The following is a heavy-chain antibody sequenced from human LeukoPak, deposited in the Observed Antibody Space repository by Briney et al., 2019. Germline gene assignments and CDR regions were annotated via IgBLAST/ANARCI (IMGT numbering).Heavy chain of an antibody. J-gene: IGHJ5*02. V-gene: IGHV3-23*01. CDR1: GFTFSSYA. CDR2: ISGSGGST. D-gene: IGHD6-19*01. CDR3: AKSLGPDYSSGWYFGGKISQNPPNWFDP. Sequence: PGGSLRLSCAASGFTFSSYAMSWVRQAPGKGLEWVSAISGSGGSTYYADSVKGRFTISRDNSKNTLYLQMNSLRAEDTAVYYCAKSLGPDYSSGWYFGGKISQNPPNWFDPWGQGTLVTVSS.